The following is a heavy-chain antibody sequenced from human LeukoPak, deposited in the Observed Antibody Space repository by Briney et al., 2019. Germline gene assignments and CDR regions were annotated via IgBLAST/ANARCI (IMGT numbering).Heavy chain of an antibody. Sequence: ASVKVSCKASGGTFSSYAISWVRQAPGQGLEWMGWISAYNGNTNYAQKLQGRVTMTTDTSTSTAYMELRSLRSDDTAVYYCAREDGGYSGYDPYYFDYWGQGTLVTVSS. J-gene: IGHJ4*02. CDR3: AREDGGYSGYDPYYFDY. V-gene: IGHV1-18*01. D-gene: IGHD5-12*01. CDR2: ISAYNGNT. CDR1: GGTFSSYA.